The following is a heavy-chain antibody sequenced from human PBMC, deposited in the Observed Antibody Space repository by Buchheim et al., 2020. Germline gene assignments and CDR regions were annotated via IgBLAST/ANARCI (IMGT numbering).Heavy chain of an antibody. CDR3: VRSRGRRSIAVAGTWSPGAVYYFDY. D-gene: IGHD6-19*01. CDR2: IYYSGST. Sequence: QLQVQESGPGLVKPSETLSLTCTVSGGSISSSSYYWGWIRQPPGKGLEWIGSIYYSGSTYYNPSLKSRVTMSVDTSKNQFSLKLTSVTAADTAVYYCVRSRGRRSIAVAGTWSPGAVYYFDYWGQGTL. J-gene: IGHJ4*02. CDR1: GGSISSSSYY. V-gene: IGHV4-39*01.